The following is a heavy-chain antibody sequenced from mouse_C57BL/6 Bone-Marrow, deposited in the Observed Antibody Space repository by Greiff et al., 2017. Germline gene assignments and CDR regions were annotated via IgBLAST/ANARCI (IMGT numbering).Heavy chain of an antibody. CDR1: GYTFTSYG. V-gene: IGHV1-81*01. Sequence: QVQLQQSGAELARPGASVKLSCKASGYTFTSYGISWVKQRTGQGLEWIGEIYPGSGNTNYNEKFKGKATLTADTSSSTAYMELRSLTSEDSAVYFCASAGYRYDSYLDYWGQGTTLTVSS. D-gene: IGHD2-3*01. CDR2: IYPGSGNT. J-gene: IGHJ2*01. CDR3: ASAGYRYDSYLDY.